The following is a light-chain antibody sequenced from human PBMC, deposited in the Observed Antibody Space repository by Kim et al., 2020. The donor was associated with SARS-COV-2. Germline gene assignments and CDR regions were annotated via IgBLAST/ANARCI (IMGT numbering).Light chain of an antibody. J-gene: IGKJ2*02. CDR3: QQYYNRPPCT. V-gene: IGKV3-15*01. CDR2: KAS. Sequence: EGGTLACRSSQSVITELAWCQQKASQDPRLLIYKASTRATGVPARFSGSGSGTEFTLTISSMQSEDFAVYFCQQYYNRPPCTFGQGTKLEI. CDR1: QSVITE.